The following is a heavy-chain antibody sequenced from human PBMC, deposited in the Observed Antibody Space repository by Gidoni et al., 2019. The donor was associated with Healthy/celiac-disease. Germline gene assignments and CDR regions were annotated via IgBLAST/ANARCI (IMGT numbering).Heavy chain of an antibody. J-gene: IGHJ6*02. CDR1: GYSISSGYY. V-gene: IGHV4-38-2*01. CDR2: IYHSGST. Sequence: QVQLQASGPGLVKPSETLSLTCPVPGYSISSGYYWGCIRQPPGKGLEWIESIYHSGSTYYNPSLKSRVTISVDTSKNQFSLKLSSVTAADTAVYYWASSSLYYYYGMDVWGQGTTVTVSS. CDR3: ASSSLYYYYGMDV. D-gene: IGHD6-13*01.